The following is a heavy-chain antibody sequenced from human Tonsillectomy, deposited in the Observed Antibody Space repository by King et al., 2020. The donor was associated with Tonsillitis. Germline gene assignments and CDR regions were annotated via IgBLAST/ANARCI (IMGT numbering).Heavy chain of an antibody. CDR2: ISGSGGST. V-gene: IGHV3-23*04. J-gene: IGHJ5*02. CDR1: GFTFSISA. Sequence: VQLVESGGGLVQPGGSLRLSCAVPGFTFSISAMTWVRQAPGKGLEWVSAISGSGGSTYYAFSVKGRFTISRDNSKNTLYLQMSSLRAEDTALYYCAKKGVDISSSFDPWGQGTLVTVSS. CDR3: AKKGVDISSSFDP. D-gene: IGHD5-12*01.